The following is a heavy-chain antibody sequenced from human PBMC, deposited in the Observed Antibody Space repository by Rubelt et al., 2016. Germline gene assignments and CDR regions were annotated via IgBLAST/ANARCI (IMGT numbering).Heavy chain of an antibody. V-gene: IGHV3-21*01. J-gene: IGHJ4*02. CDR2: ISPGSTHM. D-gene: IGHD4-23*01. CDR3: ARGGITLPYGGNSVDY. Sequence: GKGLEWVSSISPGSTHMFYAHSVKGRFTISRDNAKNSVFLQMNNLGAEDTAVYYCARGGITLPYGGNSVDYWGQGTLVTVSS.